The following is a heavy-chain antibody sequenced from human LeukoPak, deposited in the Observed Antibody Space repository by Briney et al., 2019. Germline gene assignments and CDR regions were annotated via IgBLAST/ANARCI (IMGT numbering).Heavy chain of an antibody. V-gene: IGHV2-70*11. CDR3: ARTSYSSSSVFFDY. D-gene: IGHD6-6*01. CDR1: GFSPSPRGMC. J-gene: IGHJ4*02. Sequence: SCPPPGNPPHTPPLTLHFPGFSPSPRGMCVSWERSPPREGLGWLARIDWDDDTYYSTSLKTRLTISKDTSKNQVVLTMINMDPVDTATYYCARTSYSSSSVFFDYWGQGTLVTVSS. CDR2: IDWDDDT.